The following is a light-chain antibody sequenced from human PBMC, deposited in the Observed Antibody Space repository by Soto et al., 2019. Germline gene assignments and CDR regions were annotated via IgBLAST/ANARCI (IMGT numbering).Light chain of an antibody. Sequence: EIVMTQSPATLSVSPGERATLSCRASQTVGSNLAWYQQKPGQPPRLLIYGASTRAAGIPARFSASGTGTDFTLTISDVQPEDFAVYYCHQRQSWPRTFGQGTKVDIK. CDR3: HQRQSWPRT. CDR2: GAS. CDR1: QTVGSN. J-gene: IGKJ1*01. V-gene: IGKV3D-15*01.